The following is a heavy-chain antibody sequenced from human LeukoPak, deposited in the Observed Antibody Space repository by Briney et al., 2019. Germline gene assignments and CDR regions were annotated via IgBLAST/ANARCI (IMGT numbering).Heavy chain of an antibody. CDR3: ARQGNNWGYAY. J-gene: IGHJ4*02. D-gene: IGHD7-27*01. CDR2: IYYSGST. V-gene: IGHV4-59*08. CDR1: GGSISSYY. Sequence: SSETLSLTCTVSGGSISSYYWSWIRQPPGKGLEWIGYIYYSGSTNYNPSLKSRVTISVDTSKNQFSLKLSSVTAADTAVYYCARQGNNWGYAYWGQGTLVTVSS.